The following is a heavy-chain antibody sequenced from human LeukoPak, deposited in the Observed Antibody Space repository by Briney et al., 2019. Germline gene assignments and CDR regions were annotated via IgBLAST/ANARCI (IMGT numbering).Heavy chain of an antibody. V-gene: IGHV1-8*03. J-gene: IGHJ4*02. D-gene: IGHD6-13*01. CDR1: GYTFTSYD. Sequence: ASVKVSCKASGYTFTSYDINWVRQATGQGLEWTGWMNPNSGNTGYAQKFQGRVTITRNTSISTAYMELSRLRSDDTAVYYCARVFQKQLSDYWGQGSLVTVSS. CDR3: ARVFQKQLSDY. CDR2: MNPNSGNT.